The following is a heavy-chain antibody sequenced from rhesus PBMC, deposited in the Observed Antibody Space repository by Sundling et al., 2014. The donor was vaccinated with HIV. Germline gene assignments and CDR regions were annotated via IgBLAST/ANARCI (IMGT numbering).Heavy chain of an antibody. CDR1: GFRFSDYY. J-gene: IGHJ4*01. CDR2: IRRKANGGTA. CDR3: ATYHCSGGVCYGGFDY. V-gene: IGHV3-116*02. Sequence: EVRLVESGGGLVQPGGSLRLSCAASGFRFSDYYMTWVRQAPGKGPEWVGFIRRKANGGTAEYAASVKGRFTISRDDSKSISSLQMNSLKTEDTAVYYCATYHCSGGVCYGGFDYWGQGVLVTVSS. D-gene: IGHD2-8*01.